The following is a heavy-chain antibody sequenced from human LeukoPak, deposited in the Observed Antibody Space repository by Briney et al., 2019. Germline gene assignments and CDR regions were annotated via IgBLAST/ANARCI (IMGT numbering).Heavy chain of an antibody. CDR1: GGTFSSYA. CDR2: IIPVLGIA. D-gene: IGHD2-15*01. Sequence: GSSVKVSCKASGGTFSSYAISWVRQAPGQGLEWMGRIIPVLGIANYAQKFQGRVTITADKSTSTAYMELSSLRSEDTAVYYCASSSLVAATGFDYWGQGTLVTVSS. J-gene: IGHJ4*02. V-gene: IGHV1-69*04. CDR3: ASSSLVAATGFDY.